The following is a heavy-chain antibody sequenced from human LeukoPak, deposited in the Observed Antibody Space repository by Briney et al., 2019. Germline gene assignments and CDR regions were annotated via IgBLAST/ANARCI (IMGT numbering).Heavy chain of an antibody. D-gene: IGHD3-9*01. CDR3: ARDGAVDILTGYGAFDM. V-gene: IGHV4-34*01. J-gene: IGHJ3*02. CDR2: INHSGST. CDR1: GGSFSGYY. Sequence: KTSETLSLTCAVYGGSFSGYYWSWIRQPPGKGLEWIGEINHSGSTNYNPSLNSRVTISLDTSRNQFSLKLSSVTAADTAVYYCARDGAVDILTGYGAFDMWGQGTMVTVSS.